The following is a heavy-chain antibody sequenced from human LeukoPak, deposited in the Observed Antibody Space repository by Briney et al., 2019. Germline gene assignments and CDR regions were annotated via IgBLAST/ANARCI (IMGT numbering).Heavy chain of an antibody. CDR2: ISSSSSYT. CDR1: GFTFSDYH. CDR3: ARALAVAGPFDY. J-gene: IGHJ4*02. D-gene: IGHD6-19*01. Sequence: GGSLRLSCAASGFTFSDYHMSWIRQAPGKGLEWVSYISSSSSYTNYADSVKGRFTISRDNAKNSLYLQMNSLRAEDTAVYYCARALAVAGPFDYWGQGTLVTVSS. V-gene: IGHV3-11*06.